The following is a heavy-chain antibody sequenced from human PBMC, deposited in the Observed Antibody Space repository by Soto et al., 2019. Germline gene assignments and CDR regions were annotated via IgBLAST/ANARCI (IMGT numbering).Heavy chain of an antibody. CDR3: AREGRQQLVPYYYYYMDV. Sequence: QVQLQQWGAGLLKPSETLSLTCAVYGGSFSGYYWSWILQPPGKGLEWIVEINHSGSTNYNPSLKSRVTISVDTSKNQFSLKLSSVTAADTAVYYCAREGRQQLVPYYYYYMDVWGKGTTVTVSS. V-gene: IGHV4-34*01. J-gene: IGHJ6*03. CDR2: INHSGST. D-gene: IGHD6-13*01. CDR1: GGSFSGYY.